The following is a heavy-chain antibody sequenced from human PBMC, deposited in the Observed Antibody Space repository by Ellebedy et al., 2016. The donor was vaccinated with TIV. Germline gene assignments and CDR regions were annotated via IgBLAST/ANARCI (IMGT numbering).Heavy chain of an antibody. CDR2: IYYSGST. D-gene: IGHD6-13*01. CDR1: GCSISSSSYY. J-gene: IGHJ4*02. CDR3: ARRFAAAGSIFDY. V-gene: IGHV4-39*01. Sequence: MPSETLSLTCTVSGCSISSSSYYWGWLRQPPGKGLEWIGNIYYSGSTYYNPSLKSRVTISVDTSKNQFSLKLTSVTAADTAVYYCARRFAAAGSIFDYWGQGTLVTVSS.